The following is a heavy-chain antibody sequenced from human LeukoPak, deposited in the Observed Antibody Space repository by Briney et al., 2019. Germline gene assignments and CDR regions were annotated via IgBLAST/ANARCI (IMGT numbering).Heavy chain of an antibody. D-gene: IGHD6-13*01. CDR2: IDPKSGGP. CDR1: GYTFRDYY. CDR3: AREDRIAAAGLNY. V-gene: IGHV1-2*02. J-gene: IGHJ4*02. Sequence: GASVKVSCKASGYTFRDYYMHWVRQAPGQGLEWMGWIDPKSGGPNYAQKFQGRVTLTSDTSISTSYMELSRLTSDDTAVYYCAREDRIAAAGLNYWGQGTLVTVSS.